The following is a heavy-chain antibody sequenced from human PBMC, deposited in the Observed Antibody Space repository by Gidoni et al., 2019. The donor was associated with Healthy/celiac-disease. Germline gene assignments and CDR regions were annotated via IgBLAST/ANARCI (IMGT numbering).Heavy chain of an antibody. CDR1: GGSFSGYY. J-gene: IGHJ4*02. D-gene: IGHD6-19*01. CDR3: ARGRGVGIAVAGTLDY. V-gene: IGHV4-34*01. Sequence: QVQLQQWGAGLLKPSETLSLTCAVYGGSFSGYYWSWIRQPPGKGLEWIGEINHSGSTNYNPSLKSRVTISVDTSKNQFSLKLSSVTAADTAVYYCARGRGVGIAVAGTLDYWGQGTLVTVSS. CDR2: INHSGST.